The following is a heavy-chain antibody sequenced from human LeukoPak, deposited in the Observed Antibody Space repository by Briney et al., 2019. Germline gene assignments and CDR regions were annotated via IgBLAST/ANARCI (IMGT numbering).Heavy chain of an antibody. CDR2: ISSRSTYI. J-gene: IGHJ4*02. CDR3: VRRGYSYRSPRLDY. Sequence: GGSLRLSCAASGFTFSTYSMNWVRQAPGKGLEWVSSISSRSTYIYYADSMKGRFTISRDNAKNTLRLQMNSLRAEDTAVYYCVRRGYSYRSPRLDYWGQGTLVTVSS. V-gene: IGHV3-21*01. CDR1: GFTFSTYS. D-gene: IGHD5-18*01.